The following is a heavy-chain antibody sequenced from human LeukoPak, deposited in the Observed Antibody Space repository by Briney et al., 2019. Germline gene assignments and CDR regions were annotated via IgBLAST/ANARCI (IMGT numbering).Heavy chain of an antibody. V-gene: IGHV3-7*01. CDR3: ARGSPLDY. CDR1: GVTFSSYW. J-gene: IGHJ4*02. D-gene: IGHD1-26*01. CDR2: IKEDGSEK. Sequence: PGGSLRLSCAASGVTFSSYWMTWVRQAPGKGLEWVANIKEDGSEKNFADSVIGRFDISRDNAKNSLYLQMNSLRVEDTALYYCARGSPLDYWGQGTLVTVSS.